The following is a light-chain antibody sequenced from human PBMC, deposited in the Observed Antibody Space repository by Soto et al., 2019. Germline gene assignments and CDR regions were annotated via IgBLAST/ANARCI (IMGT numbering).Light chain of an antibody. V-gene: IGKV3-20*01. Sequence: EIVLTQSPGTLSVSPGERVTLSCRASQSVSSNYLAWYQQRPGQAPRLLIFGASYRATGIPDRFSGSGSGTDFTLTISRLEPEDFAVYYCQQYSNSHPEFILGHVTKVEIK. CDR3: QQYSNSHPEFI. CDR1: QSVSSNY. CDR2: GAS. J-gene: IGKJ1*01.